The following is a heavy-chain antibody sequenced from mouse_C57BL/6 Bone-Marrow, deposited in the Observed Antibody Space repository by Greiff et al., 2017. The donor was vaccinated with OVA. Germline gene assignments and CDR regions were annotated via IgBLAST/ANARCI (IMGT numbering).Heavy chain of an antibody. CDR1: GYTFTDYE. D-gene: IGHD2-5*01. V-gene: IGHV1-15*01. CDR3: TRGYSNYYGMDY. J-gene: IGHJ4*01. Sequence: QVQLQQSGAELVRPGASVTLSCTASGYTFTDYEMHWVKQTPVHGLEWIGAIDPETGGTAYNQTFKGKAILTADKSSSTAYMELCSLTSEDSAVYDCTRGYSNYYGMDYGGRGTSVTVSS. CDR2: IDPETGGT.